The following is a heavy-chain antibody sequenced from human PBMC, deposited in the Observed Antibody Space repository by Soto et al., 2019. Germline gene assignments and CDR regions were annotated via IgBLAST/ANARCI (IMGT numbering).Heavy chain of an antibody. CDR2: IYHSGGA. J-gene: IGHJ6*02. D-gene: IGHD3-10*01. CDR3: ARDYYGAGSQYYYYGMEV. CDR1: GDSITSGGYY. V-gene: IGHV4-31*03. Sequence: SETLSLTCTVSGDSITSGGYYWSWLRQPPGKGLEWIGYIYHSGGASYNPSLRGRAVISIDTSKNQFSLRFNAVTAADTATYYCARDYYGAGSQYYYYGMEVWGQGTTVTVSS.